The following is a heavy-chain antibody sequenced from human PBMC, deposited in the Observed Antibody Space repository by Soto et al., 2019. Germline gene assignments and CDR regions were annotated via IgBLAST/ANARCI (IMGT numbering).Heavy chain of an antibody. CDR1: GGTFSSYA. Sequence: GASVKVSCKASGGTFSSYAISWVRQAPVQGLVWMGGIIPIFGTANYAQKFQGRVTITADKSTSTAYMELSSLRSADTAVYYCARDNPGIAARARGYYYGMAVWGPGTTVNLSS. D-gene: IGHD6-6*01. CDR2: IIPIFGTA. CDR3: ARDNPGIAARARGYYYGMAV. J-gene: IGHJ6*02. V-gene: IGHV1-69*06.